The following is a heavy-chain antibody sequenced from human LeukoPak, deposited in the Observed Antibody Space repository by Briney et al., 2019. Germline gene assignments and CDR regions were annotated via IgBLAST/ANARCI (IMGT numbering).Heavy chain of an antibody. CDR2: ISSGSDTI. CDR3: ARGVAAAGYYYYGMDV. J-gene: IGHJ6*02. Sequence: GGSLRLSCAASGFTFSRYSMNWVRQAPGKGLEWISYISSGSDTIDYADSVKGRFTISRDNARNSLYVQMNSPRADDTAVYYCARGVAAAGYYYYGMDVWGQGTTVTVSS. CDR1: GFTFSRYS. D-gene: IGHD6-13*01. V-gene: IGHV3-48*01.